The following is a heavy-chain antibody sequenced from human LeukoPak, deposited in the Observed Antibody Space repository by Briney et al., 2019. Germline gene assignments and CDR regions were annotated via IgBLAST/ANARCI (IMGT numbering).Heavy chain of an antibody. CDR1: GFTFSSYG. D-gene: IGHD3-22*01. Sequence: PGGSLRLSCAASGFTFSSYGMHWVRQAPGKGLEWVSYISSSGSTIYYADSVKGRFSISRDNAKNSLYLQMNSLRAEDTAVYYCAVRDSSGYYYDYWGQGTLVTVSS. J-gene: IGHJ4*02. V-gene: IGHV3-48*04. CDR2: ISSSGSTI. CDR3: AVRDSSGYYYDY.